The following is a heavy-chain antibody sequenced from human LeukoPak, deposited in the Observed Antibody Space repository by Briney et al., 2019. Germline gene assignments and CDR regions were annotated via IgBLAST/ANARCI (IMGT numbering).Heavy chain of an antibody. CDR2: IYYSGGT. V-gene: IGHV4-30-4*01. Sequence: PSETLSLTCTVSGGSISSGDYCWSWIRQPPGKGLEWIGYIYYSGGTYYNPSLKSRVSISVDTSKNQFSLKLSSVTAADTAVYYCAREDSSGYDRSLDYWGQGTLVAVSS. D-gene: IGHD3-22*01. CDR3: AREDSSGYDRSLDY. CDR1: GGSISSGDYC. J-gene: IGHJ4*02.